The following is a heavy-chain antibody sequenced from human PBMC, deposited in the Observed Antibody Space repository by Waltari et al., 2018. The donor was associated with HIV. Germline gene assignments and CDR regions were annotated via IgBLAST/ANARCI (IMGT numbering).Heavy chain of an antibody. V-gene: IGHV4-38-2*02. Sequence: QVQLQESGPGLVKPSETLSLTCTVSGYSISSGYYWGWIRQPPGKGLEWIGSIYHSGSTYYNPSLKSRVTISVDTSKNQFSLKLSSVTAADTAVYYCARAIDCSSTSCYLYYFDYWGQGTLVTVSS. CDR3: ARAIDCSSTSCYLYYFDY. CDR2: IYHSGST. J-gene: IGHJ4*02. D-gene: IGHD2-2*01. CDR1: GYSISSGYY.